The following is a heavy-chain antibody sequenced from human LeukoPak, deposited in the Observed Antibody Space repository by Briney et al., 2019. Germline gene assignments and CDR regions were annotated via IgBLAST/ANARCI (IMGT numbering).Heavy chain of an antibody. CDR2: GYHIGST. CDR1: GYSISSGYY. D-gene: IGHD6-19*01. J-gene: IGHJ4*02. Sequence: SETLSLTCTVSGYSISSGYYWGWIRQPPGKGLEWIGSGYHIGSTYFNPSLRSRVTISVDTSKNQFSLKLNSVTAADTAVYYCARIDSSGWFRGGDYWGQGTLVTVSS. V-gene: IGHV4-38-2*02. CDR3: ARIDSSGWFRGGDY.